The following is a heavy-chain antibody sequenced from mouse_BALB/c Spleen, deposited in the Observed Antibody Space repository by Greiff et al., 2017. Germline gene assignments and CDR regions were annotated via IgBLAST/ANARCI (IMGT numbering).Heavy chain of an antibody. V-gene: IGHV5-6-5*01. J-gene: IGHJ4*01. CDR3: ARGITTRAMDY. D-gene: IGHD2-4*01. CDR1: GFTFSSYA. Sequence: DVKLVESGGGLVKPGGSLKLSCAASGFTFSSYAMSWVRQTPEKRLEWVASISSGGSTYYPDSVKGRFTISRDNARNILYLQMSSLRSEDTAMYYCARGITTRAMDYWGRGTSVTVSS. CDR2: ISSGGST.